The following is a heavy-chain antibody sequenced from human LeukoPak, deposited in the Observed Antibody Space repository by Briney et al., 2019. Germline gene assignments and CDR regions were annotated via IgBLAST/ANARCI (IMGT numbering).Heavy chain of an antibody. CDR2: IIPIFGTP. CDR3: ARGLRDMNYYYYMDV. V-gene: IGHV1-69*01. Sequence: SVKVSCKASGYTFSSYAISWVRQAPGQGLEWMGGIIPIFGTPNYAQKFQGRVTITADESTSTAYMELSSLRSEDTAVYYCARGLRDMNYYYYMDVWGKGTTVTVSS. D-gene: IGHD3-9*01. J-gene: IGHJ6*03. CDR1: GYTFSSYA.